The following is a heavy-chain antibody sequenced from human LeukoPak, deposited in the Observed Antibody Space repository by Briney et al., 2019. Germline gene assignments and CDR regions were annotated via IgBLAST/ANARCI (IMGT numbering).Heavy chain of an antibody. J-gene: IGHJ4*02. V-gene: IGHV1-18*01. Sequence: GASVKVSCKTSGYTFTNYGINWVRQALGQGLEWMGWISVYNGNTDYAQKFQGRVTMTTDTPTSTAYMELRSLRSDDTAVYYCARGVKDYDFDYWGQGTLVTVSS. CDR3: ARGVKDYDFDY. CDR1: GYTFTNYG. CDR2: ISVYNGNT. D-gene: IGHD4-17*01.